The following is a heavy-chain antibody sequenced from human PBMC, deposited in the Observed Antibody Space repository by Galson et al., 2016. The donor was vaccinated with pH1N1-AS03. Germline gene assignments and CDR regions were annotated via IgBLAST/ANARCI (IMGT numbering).Heavy chain of an antibody. J-gene: IGHJ4*02. D-gene: IGHD1-14*01. CDR1: EYTFSTYW. Sequence: QSGAEVKKPGESLKISCKASEYTFSTYWIAWVRQMPGKGLQWLGIIFPGDSDTTYAPSFQGPVTISADRSINTVYLQWDSLKASDPAIYYCVRTKATREGGTPFDYWGQGTLVTVSS. V-gene: IGHV5-51*01. CDR3: VRTKATREGGTPFDY. CDR2: IFPGDSDT.